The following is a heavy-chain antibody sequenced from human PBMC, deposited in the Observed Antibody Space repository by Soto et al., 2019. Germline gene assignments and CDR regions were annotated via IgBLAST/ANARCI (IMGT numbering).Heavy chain of an antibody. CDR3: ARDPPPPDY. V-gene: IGHV1-18*01. CDR2: ISAYNGNT. CDR1: GYTFASYA. Sequence: ASVKVSCQTSGYTFASYAISWMRQAPGQGLEWMGRISAYNGNTNYAQKLQGRVTMTTDTSTSTAYMELRSLRSDDTAVYYCARDPPPPDYWGQGTLVTVSS. J-gene: IGHJ4*02.